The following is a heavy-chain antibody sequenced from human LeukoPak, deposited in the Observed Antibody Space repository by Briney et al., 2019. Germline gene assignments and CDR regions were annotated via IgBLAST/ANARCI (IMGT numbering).Heavy chain of an antibody. V-gene: IGHV4-34*01. CDR1: GGSFSGYY. CDR3: ARVMITFGGVIDYNWFDP. Sequence: SETLSLTCAVYGGSFSGYYRSWIRQPPGKGLEWIGEINRSGSTNYNPSLKSRVTISVGTSKNQFSLKLSSVTAADTAVCYCARVMITFGGVIDYNWFDPWGQGTLVTVSS. D-gene: IGHD3-16*02. J-gene: IGHJ5*02. CDR2: INRSGST.